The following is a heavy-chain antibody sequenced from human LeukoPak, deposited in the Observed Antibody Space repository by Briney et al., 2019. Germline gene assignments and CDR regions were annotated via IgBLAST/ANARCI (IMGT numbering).Heavy chain of an antibody. V-gene: IGHV3-23*01. J-gene: IGHJ6*02. CDR1: GFTFSSYA. Sequence: PGGSLRLSCAASGFTFSSYAMSWVRQAPGKGLEWVSAISDSGGSTYYADSVKGRFTISRDNSKNTLYLQMNSLRAEDTAVYYCAKVHFSGWSYYGMDVWGQGTTVTVSS. CDR3: AKVHFSGWSYYGMDV. D-gene: IGHD6-19*01. CDR2: ISDSGGST.